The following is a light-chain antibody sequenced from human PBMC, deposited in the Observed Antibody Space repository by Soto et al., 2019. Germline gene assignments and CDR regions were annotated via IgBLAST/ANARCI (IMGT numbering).Light chain of an antibody. CDR2: GAS. V-gene: IGKV3-20*01. CDR3: QQYGNLPRT. CDR1: QIFNNNF. J-gene: IGKJ2*01. Sequence: VLTQSPATLSLSPGERATLSCRASQIFNNNFLAWYQQKPGQAPRLLIYGASSRATGIPDRFSGSGSGTDFTVTISRLEPEDFAVYYCQQYGNLPRTFGQGTKLEIK.